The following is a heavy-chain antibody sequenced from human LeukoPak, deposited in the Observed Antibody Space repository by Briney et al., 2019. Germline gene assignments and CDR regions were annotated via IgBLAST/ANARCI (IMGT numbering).Heavy chain of an antibody. Sequence: GGSLRLSCAASGFTLSNSWMSWVRQAQAKGLEWVANIKQDGSEKYYVDSVKGRFSISRDNAKNSLYLQMNSLRAEDTAVYYCARMVRLDYWGQGTLVTVSS. V-gene: IGHV3-7*02. J-gene: IGHJ4*02. CDR3: ARMVRLDY. CDR2: IKQDGSEK. CDR1: GFTLSNSW. D-gene: IGHD3-10*01.